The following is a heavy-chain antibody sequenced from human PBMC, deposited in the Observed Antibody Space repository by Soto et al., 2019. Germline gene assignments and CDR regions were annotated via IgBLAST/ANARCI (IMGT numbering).Heavy chain of an antibody. J-gene: IGHJ4*02. CDR1: ENTFTNYA. CDR3: ARSRAILGYYFFDY. CDR2: INAGNGNT. V-gene: IGHV1-3*01. D-gene: IGHD3-22*01. Sequence: QVQLVQSGAEVKKPGASVKVSCKASENTFTNYAVHWVRQAPGQRLEWMGWINAGNGNTKYSQKFQDRVTITRDTSAGTVYMGLSSLTSEDTAVYYCARSRAILGYYFFDYWGQGTLVTVSS.